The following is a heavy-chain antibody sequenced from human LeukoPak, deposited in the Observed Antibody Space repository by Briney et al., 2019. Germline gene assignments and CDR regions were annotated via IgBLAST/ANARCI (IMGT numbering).Heavy chain of an antibody. J-gene: IGHJ5*02. CDR3: TRGSLGLLLRDWFDP. CDR1: GYTFTGYY. Sequence: ASVKVSCKASGYTFTGYYMHWVRQAPGQGLEWMGWINPNSGGTNYAQKFQGRVTMTRDTSISTAYMELSRLRSDDTAVYYCTRGSLGLLLRDWFDPWGQGTLVTVSS. V-gene: IGHV1-2*02. CDR2: INPNSGGT. D-gene: IGHD3-22*01.